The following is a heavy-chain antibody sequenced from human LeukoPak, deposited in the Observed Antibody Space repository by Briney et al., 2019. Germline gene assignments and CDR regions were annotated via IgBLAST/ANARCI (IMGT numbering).Heavy chain of an antibody. CDR1: GFTFSSYS. D-gene: IGHD3-16*02. V-gene: IGHV3-21*01. J-gene: IGHJ4*02. CDR3: ARDSHYDYVWGSYRYYYFDY. CDR2: ISSSSSYI. Sequence: GGSLRLSCAASGFTFSSYSMNWVRQAPGKGLEWVSSISSSSSYIYYADSVKGRFTISRDNAKNSLYLQMNSLRAEDTAVYYCARDSHYDYVWGSYRYYYFDYWGQGTLVTVSS.